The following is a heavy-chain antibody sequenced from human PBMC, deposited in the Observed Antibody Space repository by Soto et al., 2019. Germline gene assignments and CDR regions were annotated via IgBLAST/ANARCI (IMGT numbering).Heavy chain of an antibody. V-gene: IGHV3-30*18. CDR2: ISSDGSNE. CDR1: GFTFSTYD. Sequence: PGGSLRLCCAASGFTFSTYDMHWVRQAPGKGLEWVAVISSDGSNEYYADSVKGRFTISRDNSKNTLYVQMNSLRAEDTAVYYCAKDLGDSSADDGADYWGQGTLVTVSS. D-gene: IGHD6-25*01. CDR3: AKDLGDSSADDGADY. J-gene: IGHJ4*02.